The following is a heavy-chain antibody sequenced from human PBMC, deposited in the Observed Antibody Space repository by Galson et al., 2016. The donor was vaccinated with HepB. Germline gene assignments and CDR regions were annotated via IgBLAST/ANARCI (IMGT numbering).Heavy chain of an antibody. CDR1: GFTFRNYA. J-gene: IGHJ4*02. Sequence: SLRLSCAASGFTFRNYAMSWVRQAPGKGLEWVSGISGSGGSTYYADSVKGRFTISRDNSKNTLYLQMNSLGAEDTAVYYCAKDRLGLQLWFIFHYWGQGTLVTVSS. V-gene: IGHV3-23*01. CDR2: ISGSGGST. CDR3: AKDRLGLQLWFIFHY. D-gene: IGHD5-18*01.